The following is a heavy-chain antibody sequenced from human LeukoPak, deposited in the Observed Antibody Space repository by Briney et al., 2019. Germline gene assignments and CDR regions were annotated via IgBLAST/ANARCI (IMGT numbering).Heavy chain of an antibody. J-gene: IGHJ4*02. Sequence: PSETLSLTCTVSGDSIINYYCTWIRQTPGNGLEWIGFVYSTGSTSYNPSLKSRVTMSVDRSKNLFSLNLSSVTAADTAVYYCARRASSYYFDNWSQGTLVTVSS. CDR2: VYSTGST. V-gene: IGHV4-59*01. CDR1: GDSIINYY. D-gene: IGHD3-16*02. CDR3: ARRASSYYFDN.